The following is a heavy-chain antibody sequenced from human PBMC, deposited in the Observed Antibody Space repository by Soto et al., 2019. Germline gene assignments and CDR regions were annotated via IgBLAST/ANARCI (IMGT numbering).Heavy chain of an antibody. J-gene: IGHJ4*02. D-gene: IGHD3-22*01. CDR3: ARDYDSSGTMGYYFDY. CDR2: TYNRSKWYN. Sequence: PSQTLSLTCAISGDSVSGNSAAWYGISHSASRCLEWLGRTYNRSKWYNDYAVSVKSRITINPDTSKNQFSLQLNSVTPEDTAVYYCARDYDSSGTMGYYFDYWGQGTLVTVSS. V-gene: IGHV6-1*01. CDR1: GDSVSGNSAA.